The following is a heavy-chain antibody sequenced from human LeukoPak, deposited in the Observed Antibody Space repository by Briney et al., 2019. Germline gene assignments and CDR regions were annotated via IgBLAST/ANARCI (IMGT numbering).Heavy chain of an antibody. CDR3: ARALGGIAAATAYYDSSGYYYVDAFDI. CDR1: GYSISSGYY. CDR2: IYHSGSI. J-gene: IGHJ3*02. D-gene: IGHD3-22*01. Sequence: SETLSLTCTVSGYSISSGYYWGWIRQPPGKGLEWIGSIYHSGSIYYNPSLKSRVTISVDTSKNQFSLKLSSVTAADTAVYYCARALGGIAAATAYYDSSGYYYVDAFDIWGQGTMVTVSS. V-gene: IGHV4-38-2*02.